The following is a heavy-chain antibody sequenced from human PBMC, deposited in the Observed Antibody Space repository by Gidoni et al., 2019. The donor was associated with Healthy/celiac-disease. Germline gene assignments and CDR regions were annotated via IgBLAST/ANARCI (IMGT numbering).Heavy chain of an antibody. CDR2: ISYDGSNK. D-gene: IGHD1-20*01. Sequence: QVQLVESGGGVVQPGRSLRLSCAASGFTFRSYAMPWVRQAPGKGLEWVAVISYDGSNKYYADSVKGRFTISRDNSKNTLYLQMNSLRAEDTAVYYCARDRYRVTGTTWAFDIWGQGTMVTVSS. CDR3: ARDRYRVTGTTWAFDI. CDR1: GFTFRSYA. V-gene: IGHV3-30-3*01. J-gene: IGHJ3*02.